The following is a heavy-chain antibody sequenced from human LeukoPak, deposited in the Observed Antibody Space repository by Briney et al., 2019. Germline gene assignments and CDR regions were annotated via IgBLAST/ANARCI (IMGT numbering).Heavy chain of an antibody. D-gene: IGHD3-22*01. J-gene: IGHJ5*02. V-gene: IGHV1-2*02. CDR1: GYTFTGYY. CDR3: ARDQALANGPAVEGYYYVRVGFDP. CDR2: INPNSGGT. Sequence: VASVKVSCKASGYTFTGYYMHWVRQAPGQGLEWMGWINPNSGGTNYAQKFQGRVTMTRDTSISTAYMELSRLRSDDTAVYYCARDQALANGPAVEGYYYVRVGFDPWGQGTLVTVSS.